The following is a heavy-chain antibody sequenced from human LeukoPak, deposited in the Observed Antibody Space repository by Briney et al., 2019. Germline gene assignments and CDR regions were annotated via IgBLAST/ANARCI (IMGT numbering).Heavy chain of an antibody. CDR1: GFTFSSYA. CDR3: AKTSGGSGSYRLPTYD. D-gene: IGHD3-10*01. CDR2: ISGTGGST. Sequence: GSLSHSRAASGFTFSSYAMSWVRQAPGKGLEWVSGISGTGGSTYYADSVKGRFTISRDNSKNTLFLQMNSLRAEDTAVYYCAKTSGGSGSYRLPTYDWGQGTLVTVSS. V-gene: IGHV3-23*01. J-gene: IGHJ1*01.